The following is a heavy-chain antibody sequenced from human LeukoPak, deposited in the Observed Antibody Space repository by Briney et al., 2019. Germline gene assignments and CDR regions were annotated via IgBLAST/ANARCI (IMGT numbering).Heavy chain of an antibody. CDR1: GFTFSSYA. V-gene: IGHV3-23*01. CDR3: AKGFRVFDGNSNFLFFDY. Sequence: PGGSLRLSCAASGFTFSSYAMSWVRQAPGKGLEWVSAISGSGGSTYYADSVKGRFTISRDNSKNTLYLQMNSLRAEDTAVYYCAKGFRVFDGNSNFLFFDYWGQGTLVTVSS. D-gene: IGHD5-24*01. CDR2: ISGSGGST. J-gene: IGHJ4*02.